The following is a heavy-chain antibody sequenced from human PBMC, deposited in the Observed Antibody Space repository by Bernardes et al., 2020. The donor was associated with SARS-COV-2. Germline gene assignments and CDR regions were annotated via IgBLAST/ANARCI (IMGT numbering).Heavy chain of an antibody. Sequence: GESLKISCKGSDYTFTNYWIGWVRQMPGKGLEWMGIIYPGDSDTKYSPSFQGRVTISADKSVNTAYLQWNSLKASDTAIYYCARRRYGDFGVDVWGQGTTVTVSS. J-gene: IGHJ6*02. CDR3: ARRRYGDFGVDV. V-gene: IGHV5-51*01. D-gene: IGHD4-17*01. CDR1: DYTFTNYW. CDR2: IYPGDSDT.